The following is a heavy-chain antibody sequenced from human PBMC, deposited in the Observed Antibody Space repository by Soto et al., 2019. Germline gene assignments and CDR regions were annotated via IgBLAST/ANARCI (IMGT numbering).Heavy chain of an antibody. V-gene: IGHV3-30-3*01. D-gene: IGHD3-3*01. CDR3: ASPRQALRFLEWLLLDY. CDR1: GFTFSSYA. CDR2: ISYDGSNK. Sequence: GGSLRLSCAASGFTFSSYAMHWVRQAPGKGLEWVAVISYDGSNKYYADSVKGRFTISRDNSKNTLYLQMNSLRAEDTAVYYCASPRQALRFLEWLLLDYWGQGT. J-gene: IGHJ4*02.